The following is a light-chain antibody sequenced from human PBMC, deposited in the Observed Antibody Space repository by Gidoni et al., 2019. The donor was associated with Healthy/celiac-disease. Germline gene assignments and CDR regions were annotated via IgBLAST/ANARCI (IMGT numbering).Light chain of an antibody. CDR2: GAS. CDR3: QQDYNLPPIT. CDR1: QSVSSNY. V-gene: IGKV3D-7*01. J-gene: IGKJ5*01. Sequence: EIVMTQSPATLSLSPGERATPSCRASQSVSSNYLSWYQQKPGQAPRLLICGASTRATGIPARFSGSGSGTDFTLTISSLQPEDFAVYYCQQDYNLPPITFGQGTRLEIK.